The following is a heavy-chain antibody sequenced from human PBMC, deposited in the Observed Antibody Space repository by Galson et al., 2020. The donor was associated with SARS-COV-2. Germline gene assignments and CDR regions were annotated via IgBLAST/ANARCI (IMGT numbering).Heavy chain of an antibody. CDR2: VNHSGAT. CDR1: GGPNSSGGYP. D-gene: IGHD5-18*01. Sequence: SATLSLTCSFSGGPNSSGGYPWTWISQPPGKGLEWIGYVNHSGATHDNPSHKRRLTIPVDRSKNQLSLKLTSVTAADTAVYYCARRYTYGLSPCWYFGLWGRGTLVTVSS. J-gene: IGHJ2*01. CDR3: ARRYTYGLSPCWYFGL. V-gene: IGHV4-30-2*01.